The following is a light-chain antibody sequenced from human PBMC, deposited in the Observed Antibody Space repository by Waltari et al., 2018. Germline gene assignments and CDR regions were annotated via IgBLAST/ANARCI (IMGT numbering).Light chain of an antibody. J-gene: IGLJ3*02. CDR3: QTGGHGTWV. CDR1: SGHSSNI. Sequence: QLVLTQSPSASASLGASVKLTCTLSSGHSSNIIAWLQQQPGAGPRYLMKVNSDGSHSKGDEIPDRFSGSSSGAERYLTISSVQSDDEAGYYCQTGGHGTWVFGGGTKLTVL. V-gene: IGLV4-69*01. CDR2: VNSDGSH.